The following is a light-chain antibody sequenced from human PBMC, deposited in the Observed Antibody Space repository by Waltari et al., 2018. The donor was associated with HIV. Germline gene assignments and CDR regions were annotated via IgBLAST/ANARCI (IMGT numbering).Light chain of an antibody. V-gene: IGKV1-6*01. CDR1: QDIRNE. CDR3: LQDYKFPRT. CDR2: GTV. Sequence: AIQMTQFPSSLSASVGDRVAITCRASQDIRNELGWDQQKAGKAPNLLIFGTVNVTSGVGSRFNGSGSGTDYTLTISSLPPEDLATYYCLQDYKFPRTFGQGTKVEIK. J-gene: IGKJ1*01.